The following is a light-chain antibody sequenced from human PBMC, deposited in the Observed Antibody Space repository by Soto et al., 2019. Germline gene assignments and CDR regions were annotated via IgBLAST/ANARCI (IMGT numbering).Light chain of an antibody. CDR3: AAWDDILNGHV. CDR1: SSNIGTST. Sequence: QSVLTQPPSASGTPGQRVTISCSGSSSNIGTSTVNWYQQLPGTAPKLLIYTNNQRPSGVPDRFSGSKSGTSASLAISGLQSEDEADYYCAAWDDILNGHVFGTGTKVTVL. V-gene: IGLV1-44*01. CDR2: TNN. J-gene: IGLJ1*01.